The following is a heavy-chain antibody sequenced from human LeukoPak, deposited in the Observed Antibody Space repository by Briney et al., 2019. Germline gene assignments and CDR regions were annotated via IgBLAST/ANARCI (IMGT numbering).Heavy chain of an antibody. D-gene: IGHD2-2*01. CDR1: GFTFSDYY. V-gene: IGHV3-11*04. CDR2: ISSGGSTI. CDR3: ARKTREEYQPLKGGGVYYYYMDV. Sequence: GGSLRLSCAASGFTFSDYYMSWIRQAPGKGLEWVSYISSGGSTIYYADSVKGRFTISRDNAKKSLYLQMNSLRAEDTAVYYRARKTREEYQPLKGGGVYYYYMDVWGKGTTVTVSS. J-gene: IGHJ6*03.